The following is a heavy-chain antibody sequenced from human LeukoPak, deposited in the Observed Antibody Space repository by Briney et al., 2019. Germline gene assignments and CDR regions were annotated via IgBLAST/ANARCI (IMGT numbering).Heavy chain of an antibody. CDR1: GFTFSSYS. D-gene: IGHD6-6*01. Sequence: GGSLRLSCAASGFTFSSYSMNWVRQAPGKGLEWASSISSSSSYIYYADSVKGRFTISRDNAKNSLYLQMNSLRAEDTAVYYCARGGSSLFVEFDYWGQGTLVTVSS. CDR3: ARGGSSLFVEFDY. J-gene: IGHJ4*02. CDR2: ISSSSSYI. V-gene: IGHV3-21*01.